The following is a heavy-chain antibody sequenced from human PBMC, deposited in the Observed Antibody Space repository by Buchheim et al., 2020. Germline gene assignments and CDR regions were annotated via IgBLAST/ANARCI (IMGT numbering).Heavy chain of an antibody. Sequence: EVQLVESGGGLVQPGGSLRLSCAASGFTFSSYWMHWVRQAPGKGLVWVSRINSDGSSTSYADSVKGRFTISRDNAKNTLYLQMNSLRAEDTAVYYCARDGLLWFGEFSHNYYYYGMDVWGQGTT. CDR1: GFTFSSYW. CDR3: ARDGLLWFGEFSHNYYYYGMDV. V-gene: IGHV3-74*01. J-gene: IGHJ6*02. D-gene: IGHD3-10*01. CDR2: INSDGSST.